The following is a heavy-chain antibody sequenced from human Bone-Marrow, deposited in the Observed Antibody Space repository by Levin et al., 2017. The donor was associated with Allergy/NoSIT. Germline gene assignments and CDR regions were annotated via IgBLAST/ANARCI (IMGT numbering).Heavy chain of an antibody. J-gene: IGHJ1*01. CDR1: GFTSAYYA. D-gene: IGHD1-1*01. CDR3: AKMEQQLVQGAFQE. V-gene: IGHV3-23*01. CDR2: ISGSYDQT. Sequence: GGSLRLSCAASGFTSAYYAMSWVRQAPGKGLEWVSGISGSYDQTFYRDSVKGRFTISRDNSKNTVFLQMNNLRVDDSTIYYCAKMEQQLVQGAFQEWGQGTLVSVSS.